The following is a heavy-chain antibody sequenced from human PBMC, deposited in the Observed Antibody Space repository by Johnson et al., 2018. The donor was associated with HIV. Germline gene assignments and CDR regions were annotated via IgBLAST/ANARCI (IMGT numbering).Heavy chain of an antibody. J-gene: IGHJ3*02. Sequence: VQLVESGGGLVQPGGSLRLSCAASGFTFSSYWMHWVRQAPGKGLEWVSDIYSGGSTSYADSGKGRFTISRDNAKNTLYLQMNSLRAEDTAVYYCALEGFGAFDIWGQGTMVTVSS. D-gene: IGHD3-16*01. CDR2: IYSGGST. V-gene: IGHV3-74*02. CDR3: ALEGFGAFDI. CDR1: GFTFSSYW.